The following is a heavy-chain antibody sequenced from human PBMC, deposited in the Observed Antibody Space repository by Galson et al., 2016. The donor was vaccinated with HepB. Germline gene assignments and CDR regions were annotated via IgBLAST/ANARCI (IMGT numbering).Heavy chain of an antibody. V-gene: IGHV1-2*02. CDR3: ARERGMPVAGTLGNRFDP. CDR1: GYTFTDYY. Sequence: SVKVSCKASGYTFTDYYMHWVRQAPGQGLEWMGWINPNSGGTNYAQKFQGRVTMTRATSISTAYMELSRLRSDDTAVYYCARERGMPVAGTLGNRFDPWGQGTLVTVSS. J-gene: IGHJ5*02. CDR2: INPNSGGT. D-gene: IGHD6-19*01.